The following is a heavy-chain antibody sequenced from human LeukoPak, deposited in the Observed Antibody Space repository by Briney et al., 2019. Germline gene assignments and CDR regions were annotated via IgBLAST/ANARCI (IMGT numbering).Heavy chain of an antibody. J-gene: IGHJ4*02. D-gene: IGHD3-10*02. Sequence: GGSLRLSCAASGFTFTTYWMHWVRQVPGKGLVWVARINTDGRVTTYADSVKGRFTVSRDNAENTLYLQMNDLRPEDKAVYYCIRETHVGLHLEYWGQGTLATVTS. V-gene: IGHV3-74*03. CDR3: IRETHVGLHLEY. CDR2: INTDGRVT. CDR1: GFTFTTYW.